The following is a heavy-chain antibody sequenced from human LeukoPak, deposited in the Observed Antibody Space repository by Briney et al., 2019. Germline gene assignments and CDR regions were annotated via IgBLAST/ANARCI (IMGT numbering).Heavy chain of an antibody. CDR3: AKDNKPYDCSSTSCYVAQDSEFDY. V-gene: IGHV3-21*04. CDR2: ISSSSSYI. CDR1: GFTVSSNY. J-gene: IGHJ4*02. Sequence: PGGSLRLSCAASGFTVSSNYMSWVRQAPGKGLEWVSSISSSSSYIYYADSVKGRFTISRDNAKNSLYLQMNSLRAEDTALYYCAKDNKPYDCSSTSCYVAQDSEFDYWGQGTLVTVSS. D-gene: IGHD2-2*01.